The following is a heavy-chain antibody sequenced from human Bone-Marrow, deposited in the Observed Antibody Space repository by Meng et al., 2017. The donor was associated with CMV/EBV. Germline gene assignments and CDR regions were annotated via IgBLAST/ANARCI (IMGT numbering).Heavy chain of an antibody. Sequence: ETLSLTCAASGFTFDDYGMSWVRQAPGKGLEWVSGVNWNGGSTGYADSVKGRFTISRDNAKNSLYLQMNSLRAEDTALYYCARAVPAAMNNWFDPWGQGTLVTVSS. D-gene: IGHD2-2*01. CDR1: GFTFDDYG. J-gene: IGHJ5*02. CDR2: VNWNGGST. CDR3: ARAVPAAMNNWFDP. V-gene: IGHV3-20*04.